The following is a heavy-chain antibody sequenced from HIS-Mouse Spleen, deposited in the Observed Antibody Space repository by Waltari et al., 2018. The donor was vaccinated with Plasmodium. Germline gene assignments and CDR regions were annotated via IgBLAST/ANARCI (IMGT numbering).Heavy chain of an antibody. CDR3: AKDRRSSSWYVDY. V-gene: IGHV3-30*18. Sequence: QVQLVESGGGVVQPGRSLRLSWSASGFTFRSCGMHWVRQAPGKGLEWVAVISYDGSNKYYADSVKGRFTISRDNSKNTLYLQMNSLRAEDTAVYYCAKDRRSSSWYVDYWGQGTLVTVSS. J-gene: IGHJ4*02. CDR2: ISYDGSNK. CDR1: GFTFRSCG. D-gene: IGHD6-13*01.